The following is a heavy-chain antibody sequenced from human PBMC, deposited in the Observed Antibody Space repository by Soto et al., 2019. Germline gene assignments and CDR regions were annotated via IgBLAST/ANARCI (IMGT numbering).Heavy chain of an antibody. V-gene: IGHV3-11*01. CDR2: ISSSGSTI. D-gene: IGHD3-3*01. J-gene: IGHJ6*02. CDR1: GFTFSDYY. CDR3: ARALDDFWSGYAYYYYGMDV. Sequence: GGSLRLSCAASGFTFSDYYMSWIRQAPGKGLEWVSYISSSGSTIYYADSVKGRFTISRDNAKNSLYLQMNSLRAEDTAVYYCARALDDFWSGYAYYYYGMDVWGQGTTVTVSS.